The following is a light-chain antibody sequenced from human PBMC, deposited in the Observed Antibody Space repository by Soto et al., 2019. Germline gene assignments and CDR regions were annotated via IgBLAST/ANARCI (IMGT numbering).Light chain of an antibody. V-gene: IGKV3-15*01. Sequence: EVVMTQSPATLSVSPGERATLSCRASRSVSSNLAWYQQKPGQAPRLLIYGASTRATGFPARFSGSGSGTEFTLTISSLQSEDFAVYYCQQYNNWWTFGQGTKVEVK. CDR3: QQYNNWWT. J-gene: IGKJ1*01. CDR1: RSVSSN. CDR2: GAS.